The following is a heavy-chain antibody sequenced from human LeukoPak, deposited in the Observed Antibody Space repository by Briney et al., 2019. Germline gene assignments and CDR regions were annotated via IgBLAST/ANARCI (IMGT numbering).Heavy chain of an antibody. CDR3: ARFDYNRYVAY. J-gene: IGHJ4*02. CDR2: ISATGHNT. D-gene: IGHD4-11*01. V-gene: IGHV3-23*01. CDR1: GFTFSSHA. Sequence: GGSLRLSCAASGFTFSSHAMIWVRQAPGRGLEWVSPISATGHNTYYADSVKGRFTVSRDNSKNTLYLQMNSLRADDTAVYYCARFDYNRYVAYWGQGTLVTVSS.